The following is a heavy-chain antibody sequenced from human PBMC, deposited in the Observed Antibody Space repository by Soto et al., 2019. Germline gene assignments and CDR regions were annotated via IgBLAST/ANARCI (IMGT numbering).Heavy chain of an antibody. CDR1: GFTVSSNY. J-gene: IGHJ6*02. V-gene: IGHV3-53*04. CDR3: ARDGDSSYYGSGRALDV. Sequence: EVQLVESGGGLVQPGGSLRLSCAASGFTVSSNYMSWVRQAPGKGLEWVSVIYSGGSTYYADSVKGRFTISRHNSKNTLYLQMNSLRAEDTAVYYCARDGDSSYYGSGRALDVWGQGTTVTVSS. D-gene: IGHD3-10*01. CDR2: IYSGGST.